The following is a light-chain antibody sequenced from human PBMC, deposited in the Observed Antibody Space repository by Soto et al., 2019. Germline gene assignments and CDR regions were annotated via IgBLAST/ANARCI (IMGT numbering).Light chain of an antibody. CDR2: DAS. V-gene: IGKV3-20*01. CDR1: QSVGRNY. Sequence: EIVWTQSQGTLSLSPGESATLSCRASQSVGRNYLAWFQHKPGQAPRLVIYDASNRATGVPYRFSGSGSGTDFTLTVTRLEPEDFAVYYCQQYAESPLTFGGGTKVEIK. CDR3: QQYAESPLT. J-gene: IGKJ4*01.